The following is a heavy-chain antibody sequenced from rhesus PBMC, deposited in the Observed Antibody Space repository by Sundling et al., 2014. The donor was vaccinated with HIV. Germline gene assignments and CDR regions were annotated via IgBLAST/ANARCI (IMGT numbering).Heavy chain of an antibody. CDR2: ISYDGSKK. J-gene: IGHJ4*01. V-gene: IGHV3-54*02. Sequence: EVQLVESGGGLVQPGGSLRLSCAASGFTFSSYGMYWVRQAPGKGLEWVAVISYDGSKKYSADSVKDRFTISRDNSKNMLYLQMNNLKLEDTAVYYCASGDYYDSGLPLFDYWGQGVLVTVSS. CDR3: ASGDYYDSGLPLFDY. D-gene: IGHD3-28*01. CDR1: GFTFSSYG.